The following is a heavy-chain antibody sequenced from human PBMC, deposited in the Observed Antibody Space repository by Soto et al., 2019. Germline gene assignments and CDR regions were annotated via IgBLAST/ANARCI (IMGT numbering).Heavy chain of an antibody. CDR2: ISWNSGSI. Sequence: GGSLRLSCAASGFTFDDYAMHWVRQAPGKGLEWVSGISWNSGSIGYADSVKGRFTISRDNAKNSLYLQMNSLRAEDTALYYCAKDRLTGTLGHDAFDIWGQGTMVTGSS. D-gene: IGHD1-7*01. J-gene: IGHJ3*02. V-gene: IGHV3-9*01. CDR1: GFTFDDYA. CDR3: AKDRLTGTLGHDAFDI.